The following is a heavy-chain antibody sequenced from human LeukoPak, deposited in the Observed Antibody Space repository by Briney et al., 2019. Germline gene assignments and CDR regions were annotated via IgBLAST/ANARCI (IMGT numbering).Heavy chain of an antibody. CDR1: GFTFSSYS. CDR3: AREYKFWSGYSYYFDY. J-gene: IGHJ4*02. Sequence: GGSLRLSCAASGFTFSSYSMNWVRQAPGKGLEWVSYISSSSSTIYYADSVKGRFTVSRDSAKNSLYLQMNSLRAEDTAVYYCAREYKFWSGYSYYFDYWGQGTLVTVSS. V-gene: IGHV3-48*01. D-gene: IGHD3-3*01. CDR2: ISSSSSTI.